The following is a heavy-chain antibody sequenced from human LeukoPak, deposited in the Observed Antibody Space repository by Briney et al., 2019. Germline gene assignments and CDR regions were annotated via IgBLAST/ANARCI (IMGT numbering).Heavy chain of an antibody. Sequence: RGSLRLSCAASGFTFEDYAMHWVRQAPGKGLEWVSHITGNAGSTRYADSVKGRFTISRDNSKNSLYLQLNSLRNEDTAFYYCVRSSYYFDYWGQGTLVTVPS. CDR2: ITGNAGST. V-gene: IGHV3-43*02. CDR3: VRSSYYFDY. J-gene: IGHJ4*02. CDR1: GFTFEDYA.